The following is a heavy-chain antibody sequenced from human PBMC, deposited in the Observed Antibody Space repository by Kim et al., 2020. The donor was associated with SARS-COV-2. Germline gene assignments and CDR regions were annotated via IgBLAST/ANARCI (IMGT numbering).Heavy chain of an antibody. CDR3: ARVRFSITIFGVVTRLFDY. J-gene: IGHJ4*02. V-gene: IGHV4-30-4*01. D-gene: IGHD3-3*01. CDR1: GGSISSGYYC. CDR2: IYDSRSN. Sequence: SETLSLTCTVSGGSISSGYYCWSWIRPPPGKGLVWIGYIYDSRSNYSNPSLKSRVTISVDTSKNQFSLKLSSVTAADTAVYYCARVRFSITIFGVVTRLFDYWGKRTRVTVSS.